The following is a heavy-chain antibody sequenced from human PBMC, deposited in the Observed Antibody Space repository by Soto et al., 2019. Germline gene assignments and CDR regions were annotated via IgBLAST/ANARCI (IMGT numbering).Heavy chain of an antibody. V-gene: IGHV1-18*04. J-gene: IGHJ3*02. CDR2: ISAYNGNT. Sequence: ASVKVSCKASGYTFTSYGIRGVRQAPGQGLEWMGWISAYNGNTIYAQKLQGRVTMTTDTSPSTAYMELRSLRSDDTPVYYCARDPPARWPQFSDAVDIWGQGTMVT. CDR1: GYTFTSYG. CDR3: ARDPPARWPQFSDAVDI.